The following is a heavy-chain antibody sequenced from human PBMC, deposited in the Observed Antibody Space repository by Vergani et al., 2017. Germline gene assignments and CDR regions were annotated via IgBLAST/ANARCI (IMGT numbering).Heavy chain of an antibody. CDR3: SRGGYSSGWREIYYYYYYYMDV. Sequence: EVQVVESGGGLVQPGRSLRLSCTASGFTFGDYTMSWFRQAPGKGLEWVAFIRSKAYGGTTEYAASVKGRFTILRDDSKSIAYLQMNSLKTEDTAVYYCSRGGYSSGWREIYYYYYYYMDVWGKGTTVTVSS. CDR2: IRSKAYGGTT. V-gene: IGHV3-49*03. CDR1: GFTFGDYT. D-gene: IGHD6-25*01. J-gene: IGHJ6*03.